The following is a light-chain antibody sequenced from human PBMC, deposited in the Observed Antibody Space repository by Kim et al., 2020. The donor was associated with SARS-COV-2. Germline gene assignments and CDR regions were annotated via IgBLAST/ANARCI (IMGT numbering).Light chain of an antibody. CDR2: AAS. CDR3: QQSYSTLLT. Sequence: DIQMTQSPSSLSASVGDRVTITCRASQSISSYLNWYQQKPGKAPKLLIYAASSLQSGVPSRFSGSGSGTDFTLTISSLQPEDFATYYCQQSYSTLLTFAGGTKLEI. CDR1: QSISSY. V-gene: IGKV1-39*01. J-gene: IGKJ4*01.